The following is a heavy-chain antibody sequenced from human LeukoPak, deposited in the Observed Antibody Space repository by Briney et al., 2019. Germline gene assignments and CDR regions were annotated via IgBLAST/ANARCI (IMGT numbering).Heavy chain of an antibody. D-gene: IGHD3-3*01. CDR1: GFTFSSYE. CDR2: ISSSGSTI. V-gene: IGHV3-48*03. CDR3: ARGELQLAGVVRAFDI. J-gene: IGHJ3*02. Sequence: GGSLRLSCAASGFTFSSYEMNWVRQAPGKGLEWVSYISSSGSTIYYADSVKGRFTISRDNAKNSLYLQMNSLRAEDTAVYYCARGELQLAGVVRAFDIWGQGTMVTVSS.